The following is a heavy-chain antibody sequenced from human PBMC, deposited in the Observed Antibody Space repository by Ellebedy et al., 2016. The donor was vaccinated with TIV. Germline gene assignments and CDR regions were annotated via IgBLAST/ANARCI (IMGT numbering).Heavy chain of an antibody. CDR2: IYHSGST. V-gene: IGHV4-4*02. D-gene: IGHD2-15*01. Sequence: SETLSLXXAVSGGSISSSNWWSWVRQPPGKGLEWIGEIYHSGSTNYNPSLKSRVTISVDKSKNQFSLKLSPVTAADTAVYYCARASVVAAILYYYYGMDVWGQGTTVTVSS. J-gene: IGHJ6*02. CDR1: GGSISSSNW. CDR3: ARASVVAAILYYYYGMDV.